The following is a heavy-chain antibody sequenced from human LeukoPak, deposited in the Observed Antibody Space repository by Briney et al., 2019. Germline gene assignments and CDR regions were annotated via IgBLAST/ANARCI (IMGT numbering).Heavy chain of an antibody. CDR1: GFTFSSYA. CDR3: AKHENTVRIVVVPAAMVWDY. J-gene: IGHJ4*02. D-gene: IGHD2-2*01. CDR2: ISGSGGST. V-gene: IGHV3-23*01. Sequence: GGSLRLSCAASGFTFSSYAMSWVRQAPGKGLEWVSAISGSGGSTYYADSVKGRFTISRDNSKNTLYLQMNSLRAEDTAVYYCAKHENTVRIVVVPAAMVWDYWGQGTLVTVSS.